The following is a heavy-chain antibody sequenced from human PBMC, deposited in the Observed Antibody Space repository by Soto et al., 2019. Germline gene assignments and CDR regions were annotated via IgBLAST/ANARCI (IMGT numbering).Heavy chain of an antibody. Sequence: QVQLVQSGAEVKKPGASVKVSCKASGYTFTSYDINWVRQATGQGLAWMGCMKPNSGTTGYAQKLQGRVTMTRETSISTAYLELSSLRCEDSAVYYCARGLPSTGTRWFGRWGQGALVTVSS. CDR1: GYTFTSYD. CDR3: ARGLPSTGTRWFGR. V-gene: IGHV1-8*01. J-gene: IGHJ5*02. D-gene: IGHD1-1*01. CDR2: MKPNSGTT.